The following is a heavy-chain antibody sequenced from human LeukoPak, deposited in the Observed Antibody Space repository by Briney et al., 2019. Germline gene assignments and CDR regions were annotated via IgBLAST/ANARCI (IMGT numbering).Heavy chain of an antibody. CDR1: GYTFTTYY. J-gene: IGHJ5*02. CDR3: TRTLGAVADSRYWFDP. V-gene: IGHV1-46*01. Sequence: GASVKVSCKASGYTFTTYYMHWVRQAPGQGLEWMGVVNPSGGGTSYSQMFQGRLTMTRDMSTSTVHMELSSLRSEDTAVYYCTRTLGAVADSRYWFDPWGQGTLVTVSS. D-gene: IGHD3-16*01. CDR2: VNPSGGGT.